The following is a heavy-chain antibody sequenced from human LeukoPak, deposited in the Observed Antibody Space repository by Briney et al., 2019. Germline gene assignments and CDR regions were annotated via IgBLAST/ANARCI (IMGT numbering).Heavy chain of an antibody. V-gene: IGHV3-23*01. CDR2: ISGSGGST. D-gene: IGHD4-17*01. CDR3: AKGLVYGDDY. J-gene: IGHJ4*02. CDR1: GFTFSSYA. Sequence: GGSLRLSCAASGFTFSSYAMGWVRQAPGKGLEWVSAISGSGGSTYYADSVKGRFTISRDNSRNTLYLQMNSLRAEDTAVYYCAKGLVYGDDYWGQGTLVTVSS.